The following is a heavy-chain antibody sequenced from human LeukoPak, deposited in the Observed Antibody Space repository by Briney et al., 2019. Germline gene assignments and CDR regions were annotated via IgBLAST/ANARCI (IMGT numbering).Heavy chain of an antibody. Sequence: GGSLRLSYAASGFTFSDYYMSWIRQAPGKGLEWVSYISSSGSIIYYADSVKGRFTISRDNAKNSLYLQMDSLRVEDTAVYYCARDPYSGSYGPYYYYYMDVWGEGTTVTISS. CDR1: GFTFSDYY. CDR3: ARDPYSGSYGPYYYYYMDV. J-gene: IGHJ6*03. CDR2: ISSSGSII. V-gene: IGHV3-11*04. D-gene: IGHD1-26*01.